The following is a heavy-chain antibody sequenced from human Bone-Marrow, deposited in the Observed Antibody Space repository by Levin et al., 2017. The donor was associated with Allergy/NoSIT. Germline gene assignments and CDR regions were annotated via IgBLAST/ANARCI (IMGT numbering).Heavy chain of an antibody. V-gene: IGHV3-21*01. D-gene: IGHD3-10*01. Sequence: GESLKISCAASGFTFSDYTMSWVRQTPGKGLEWVSCISGRSTYIYYADSVKGRFTISRDNAKNSVYLQMNSLRGEDTAVFHCARGLDYYGSGTHGVFDYWGQGALVTVSS. CDR2: ISGRSTYI. CDR1: GFTFSDYT. J-gene: IGHJ4*02. CDR3: ARGLDYYGSGTHGVFDY.